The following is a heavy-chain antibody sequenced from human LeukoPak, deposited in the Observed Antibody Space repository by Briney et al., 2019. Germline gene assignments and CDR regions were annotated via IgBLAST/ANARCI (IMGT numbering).Heavy chain of an antibody. CDR2: IYYTGRA. Sequence: SENLSLTCTVSGGFISNSNYYWGWIRQPPGKGLDWIGNIYYTGRAYYNPSLNGRVTISVDTSQNQFSLNLNSMTAADTAVYYCVRLYYYVSSRPPLWGPGTLVAVSS. J-gene: IGHJ4*02. CDR3: VRLYYYVSSRPPL. D-gene: IGHD3-22*01. V-gene: IGHV4-39*01. CDR1: GGFISNSNYY.